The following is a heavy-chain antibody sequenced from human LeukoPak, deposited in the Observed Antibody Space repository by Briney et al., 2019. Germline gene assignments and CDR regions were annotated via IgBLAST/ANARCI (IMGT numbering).Heavy chain of an antibody. Sequence: SETLSFTCTVSGCSISSYYWCWIRQPPGKGLEWIGYIYYSGSTNYNPSLKSRVTISVDTSKNQFSLKLSSVTAANTAVYYCARHPSILTGYYATYYYGMDVWGQGTTVTVSS. J-gene: IGHJ6*02. CDR2: IYYSGST. CDR3: ARHPSILTGYYATYYYGMDV. CDR1: GCSISSYY. V-gene: IGHV4-59*08. D-gene: IGHD3-9*01.